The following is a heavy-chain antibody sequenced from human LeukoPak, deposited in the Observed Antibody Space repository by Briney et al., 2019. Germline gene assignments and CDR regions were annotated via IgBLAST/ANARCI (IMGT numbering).Heavy chain of an antibody. D-gene: IGHD3-16*01. Sequence: GGSLRLSCAASGFTLNNHGVHWVRQAPGKGLEWIALMWYDGTIKDYADSVKGRFTVSRDTSKNTVYLQMNSLRVDDTAVYYCARDWANWFDPWGQGTLVTVSS. CDR2: MWYDGTIK. CDR1: GFTLNNHG. CDR3: ARDWANWFDP. J-gene: IGHJ5*02. V-gene: IGHV3-33*01.